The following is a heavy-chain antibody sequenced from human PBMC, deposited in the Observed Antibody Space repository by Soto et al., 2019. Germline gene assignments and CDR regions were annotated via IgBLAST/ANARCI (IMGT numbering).Heavy chain of an antibody. V-gene: IGHV3-30*18. J-gene: IGHJ6*02. CDR2: ISYGGSNT. Sequence: TGGSLRLSCAASGVTFSSYGMHWVRQAPGKGLEWVAVISYGGSNTYYADSVKGRFTISRDNSKNTLYLQMNSLRAEDTAEYYCAKPRAARPHYYYYYGMDVWGQGTTVTVSS. CDR3: AKPRAARPHYYYYYGMDV. D-gene: IGHD6-6*01. CDR1: GVTFSSYG.